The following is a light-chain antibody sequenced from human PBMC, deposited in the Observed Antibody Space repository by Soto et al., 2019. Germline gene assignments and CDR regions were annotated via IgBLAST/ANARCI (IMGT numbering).Light chain of an antibody. J-gene: IGKJ1*01. CDR2: GAS. CDR3: QQYNHWPWT. V-gene: IGKV3-15*01. CDR1: QSISVN. Sequence: EIVMTQSPATLSVFPGERATLSCRASQSISVNLAWYQQKPGQAPRLLIYGASTRATGVPARFSGSGSGTEFTLTFSSLLSEDLAVYYCQQYNHWPWTFGQGTKVDIK.